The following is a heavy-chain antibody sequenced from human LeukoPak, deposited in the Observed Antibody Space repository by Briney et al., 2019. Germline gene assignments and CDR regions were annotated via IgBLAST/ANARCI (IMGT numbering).Heavy chain of an antibody. D-gene: IGHD6-19*01. CDR3: ASTGSSGWFLGSFDY. CDR1: GFTFSSYA. V-gene: IGHV3-64*01. Sequence: GGSLRLSCAASGFTFSSYAMHWVRQAPGKGLEYVSAISSNGGSTYYANSVKGRFTISRDNSKNTLYLQMGSLRAEDMAVYYCASTGSSGWFLGSFDYWGQGTLVTVSS. J-gene: IGHJ4*02. CDR2: ISSNGGST.